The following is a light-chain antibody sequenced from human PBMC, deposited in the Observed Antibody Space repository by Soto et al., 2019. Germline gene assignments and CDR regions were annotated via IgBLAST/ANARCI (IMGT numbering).Light chain of an antibody. CDR2: DNN. V-gene: IGLV1-51*01. J-gene: IGLJ2*01. CDR3: ATWDRSLTAGV. CDR1: TSNIGSSY. Sequence: QSVLTQPPSVSAAPGQKVTISCSGSTSNIGSSYVSWYQQFPGTAPKLLIYDNNKRPSEIPDRFSGSKSGTSATLDITGLQTGDEADYYCATWDRSLTAGVFGGGTKLTVL.